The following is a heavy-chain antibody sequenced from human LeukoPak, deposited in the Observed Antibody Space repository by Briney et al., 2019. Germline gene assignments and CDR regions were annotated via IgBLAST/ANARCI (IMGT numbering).Heavy chain of an antibody. J-gene: IGHJ4*02. V-gene: IGHV4-38-2*01. CDR3: ARLSDLTQFDY. CDR2: SYHSGST. CDR1: GYSISSGYY. Sequence: PSETLSLTCAVSGYSISSGYYWGWIRQPPGKGLAGIGGSYHSGSTYYNPSLKRRVTISVDTSKNQFSLKLSSVTAADTAVYYCARLSDLTQFDYWGQGTLVTVSS. D-gene: IGHD2/OR15-2a*01.